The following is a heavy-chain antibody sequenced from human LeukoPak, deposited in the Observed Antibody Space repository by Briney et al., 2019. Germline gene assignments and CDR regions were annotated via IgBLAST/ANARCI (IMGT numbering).Heavy chain of an antibody. V-gene: IGHV1-2*04. CDR3: ARTYCSSTSCEGYFDY. CDR1: GYTFTGYY. D-gene: IGHD2-2*01. CDR2: INPNSGGT. Sequence: GASVKVSCKASGYTFTGYYMHWVRQAHGQGLEWMGWINPNSGGTNYAQKFQGWVTMTRDTSISTAYMELSRLRSDDTAVYYCARTYCSSTSCEGYFDYWGQGTLVTVSS. J-gene: IGHJ4*02.